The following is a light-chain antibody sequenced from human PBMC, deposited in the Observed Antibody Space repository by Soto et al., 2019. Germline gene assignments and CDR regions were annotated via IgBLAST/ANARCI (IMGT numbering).Light chain of an antibody. CDR2: DTS. CDR3: QQCGSSPS. CDR1: QSVSSSY. Sequence: EIVLTQSPGTLSLSPGERATLSCRASQSVSSSYLAWYQQKPGQAPRLLIYDTSSRATGIPDRFSGSGSGXXFXLAISRLEPEDFAVYYCQQCGSSPSFGQGTKVELK. V-gene: IGKV3-20*01. J-gene: IGKJ1*01.